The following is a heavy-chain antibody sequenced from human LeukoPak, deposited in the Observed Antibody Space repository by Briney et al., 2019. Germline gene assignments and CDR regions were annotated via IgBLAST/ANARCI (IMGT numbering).Heavy chain of an antibody. CDR3: VKDMSGSNDAFDI. CDR1: GFTFDDYA. CDR2: ISWNSVRV. D-gene: IGHD1-26*01. J-gene: IGHJ3*02. V-gene: IGHV3-9*03. Sequence: GGALRLSCAASGFTFDDYAMHWVRQAPCKGLEGVARISWNSVRVDYADSVKGRFTIARDNAKNSLYLQMNSLRAEDMALYYCVKDMSGSNDAFDIWGQGTMVTVS.